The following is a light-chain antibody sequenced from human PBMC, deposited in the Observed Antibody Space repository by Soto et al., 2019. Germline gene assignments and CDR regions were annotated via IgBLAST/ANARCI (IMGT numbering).Light chain of an antibody. CDR1: QAIRNA. CDR2: AAS. J-gene: IGKJ1*01. Sequence: AIQMTQSPSSLSASVGDRVTITCRASQAIRNALAWYQQKPGKVPKLLIYAASSLQSGVPSRCRGSGSGTDFTLTISSLQPEDFATYYCLQDYNYPWTFGQGTTVEIK. CDR3: LQDYNYPWT. V-gene: IGKV1-6*01.